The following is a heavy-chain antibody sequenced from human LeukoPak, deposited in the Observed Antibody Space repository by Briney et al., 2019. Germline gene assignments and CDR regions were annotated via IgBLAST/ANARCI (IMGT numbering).Heavy chain of an antibody. Sequence: GGSLRLSCAASGFTFSSYAMSWVRQAPGKGLEWVSVIYSGGSTYYADSVKGRFTISRDNSKNTLYLQMNSLRAGDTAVYYCARRGEYSSSWYFDYWGQGTLVTVSS. V-gene: IGHV3-66*01. CDR3: ARRGEYSSSWYFDY. J-gene: IGHJ4*02. CDR2: IYSGGST. D-gene: IGHD6-13*01. CDR1: GFTFSSYA.